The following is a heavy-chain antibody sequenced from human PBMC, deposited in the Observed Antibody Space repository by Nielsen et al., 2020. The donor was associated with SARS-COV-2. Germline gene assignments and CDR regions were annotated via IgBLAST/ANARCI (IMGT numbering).Heavy chain of an antibody. J-gene: IGHJ6*04. V-gene: IGHV3-48*04. Sequence: GGSLRLSCEASGFIFNTYGMNWVRQAPGKGLEWISYISDDNTIFYADSVKGRFTISRDNANNLLFLQMNSLRAEDTAVYYCARDASPDSPTTVVVSNGMDVWGKGTTVIVSS. CDR3: ARDASPDSPTTVVVSNGMDV. CDR2: ISDDNTI. D-gene: IGHD3-22*01. CDR1: GFIFNTYG.